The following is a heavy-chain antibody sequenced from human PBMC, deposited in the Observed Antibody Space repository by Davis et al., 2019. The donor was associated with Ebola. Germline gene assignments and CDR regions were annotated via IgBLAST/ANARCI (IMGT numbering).Heavy chain of an antibody. Sequence: GGSLRLSCAASGFTSSSYWMSWVRQAPGKGLEWVANIKQDGSEKYYVDSVKGRFTISRDNAKNSLYLQMNSLRAEDTAVYYCARGAVTTLLNWGQGTLVTVSS. D-gene: IGHD4-17*01. CDR3: ARGAVTTLLN. CDR2: IKQDGSEK. V-gene: IGHV3-7*01. J-gene: IGHJ4*02. CDR1: GFTSSSYW.